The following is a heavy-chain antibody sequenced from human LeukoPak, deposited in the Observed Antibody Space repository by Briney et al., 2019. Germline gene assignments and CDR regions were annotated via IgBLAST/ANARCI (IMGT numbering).Heavy chain of an antibody. CDR2: INPSGGST. J-gene: IGHJ4*02. D-gene: IGHD3-22*01. V-gene: IGHV1-46*01. Sequence: GASVKVSCKASGYTFTSYYMHWVRQAPGQGLEWMGIINPSGGSTSYAQKFQGRVTMTRDTSTSTAYMELRSLRSDDTAVYYCARDVSYYDSSGYYPYFDYWGQGTLVTVSS. CDR3: ARDVSYYDSSGYYPYFDY. CDR1: GYTFTSYY.